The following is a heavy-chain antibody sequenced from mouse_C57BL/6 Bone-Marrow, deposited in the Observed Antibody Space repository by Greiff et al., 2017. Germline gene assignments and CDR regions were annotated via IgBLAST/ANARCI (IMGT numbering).Heavy chain of an antibody. D-gene: IGHD2-3*01. CDR3: AFDGYYDY. CDR1: GYTFTDYY. V-gene: IGHV1-76*01. J-gene: IGHJ2*01. CDR2: IYPGSGNT. Sequence: QVQLQQSGAELVRPGASVKLSCKASGYTFTDYYINWVKQRPGQGLEWIARIYPGSGNTYYNEKFKGKATLTAEKSSSTAYMQLSSLTSEDSAVYFCAFDGYYDYWGQGTTLTVSS.